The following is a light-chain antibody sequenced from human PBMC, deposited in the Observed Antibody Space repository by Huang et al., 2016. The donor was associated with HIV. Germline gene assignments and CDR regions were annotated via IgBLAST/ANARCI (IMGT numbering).Light chain of an antibody. V-gene: IGKV3-11*01. Sequence: EIVLTQSPATLSLSPGERATLSCRASQSVRNYLAWYQQKPGQAPRLLIYDASNRATGTPARFSDSGSGTDFTLTISSLEPEDFAVYYCQQRSDWPPWTFGQGTKVEIK. CDR2: DAS. CDR1: QSVRNY. J-gene: IGKJ1*01. CDR3: QQRSDWPPWT.